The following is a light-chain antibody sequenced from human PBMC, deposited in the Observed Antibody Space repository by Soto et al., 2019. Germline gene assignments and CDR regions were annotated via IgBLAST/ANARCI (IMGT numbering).Light chain of an antibody. CDR2: GAS. CDR3: QQYDNWPWA. CDR1: RSVSNN. Sequence: EMVMTQSPATLSASPGERVTLSCRASRSVSNNLAWYQHKPGQSPRLLIYGASTRATGIPGRFSGSGSGTEFTLTISSLQSEDFAFYYCQQYDNWPWAFGQGTQVEIK. J-gene: IGKJ1*01. V-gene: IGKV3-15*01.